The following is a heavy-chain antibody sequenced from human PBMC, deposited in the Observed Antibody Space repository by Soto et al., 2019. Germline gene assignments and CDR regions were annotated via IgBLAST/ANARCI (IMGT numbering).Heavy chain of an antibody. CDR2: SNHSGST. CDR3: ARRGYYYDSRGDYFDY. J-gene: IGHJ4*02. CDR1: GGSFSGYY. D-gene: IGHD3-22*01. V-gene: IGHV4-34*01. Sequence: QVQLQQWGAGLLKPSETLSLTCAVYGGSFSGYYWSWIRQPPGKGLEWIGESNHSGSTNYNPSLQSRVTISVDTSKNQFSLKLSSVTAADTAVYYCARRGYYYDSRGDYFDYWGQGTLVTVSS.